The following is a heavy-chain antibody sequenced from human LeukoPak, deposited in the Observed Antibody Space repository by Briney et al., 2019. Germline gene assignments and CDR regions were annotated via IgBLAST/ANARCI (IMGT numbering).Heavy chain of an antibody. CDR2: ISYDGSNK. Sequence: GGSLRLSCAASGFTFGSFWMHWVRQAPGKGLEWVAVISYDGSNKYYADSVKGRFTISRDNSKNTLYLQMNSLRAEDTAVYYCAKGIGELRHLGAFDIWGQGTMVTVSS. CDR1: GFTFGSFW. J-gene: IGHJ3*02. D-gene: IGHD1-26*01. V-gene: IGHV3-30*18. CDR3: AKGIGELRHLGAFDI.